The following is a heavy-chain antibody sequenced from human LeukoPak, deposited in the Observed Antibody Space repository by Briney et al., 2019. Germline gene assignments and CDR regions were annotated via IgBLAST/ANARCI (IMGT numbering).Heavy chain of an antibody. J-gene: IGHJ4*02. CDR1: GGSISSYY. V-gene: IGHV4-4*07. CDR3: ARDPGDGPETGFDY. CDR2: IYTSGST. D-gene: IGHD5-24*01. Sequence: SETLSLTCSVSGGSISSYYWSWTRQPAGKGLEWIGRIYTSGSTNYNPSLKSRFTISVDTSRNQFSLKLSSVTAADTAVYYCARDPGDGPETGFDYWGRATIVSVSS.